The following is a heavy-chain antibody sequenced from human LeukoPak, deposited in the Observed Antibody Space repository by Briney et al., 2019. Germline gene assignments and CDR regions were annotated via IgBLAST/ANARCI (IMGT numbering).Heavy chain of an antibody. CDR1: GYTFTSYG. J-gene: IGHJ4*02. CDR3: ARFSIAVAGTFFDY. V-gene: IGHV1-18*01. Sequence: ASVKVSCKASGYTFTSYGIRWVRQAPGQGLEWMGWISAYNGNTNYAQKLQGRVTMTTDTSTSTAYMELRSLRPDDTAVYYCARFSIAVAGTFFDYWGQGTLVTVSS. CDR2: ISAYNGNT. D-gene: IGHD6-19*01.